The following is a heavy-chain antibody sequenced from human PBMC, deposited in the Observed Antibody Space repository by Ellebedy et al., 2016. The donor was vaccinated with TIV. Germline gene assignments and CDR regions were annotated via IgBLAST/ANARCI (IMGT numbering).Heavy chain of an antibody. Sequence: PGGSLRLSCAASRFAFSDYYMSWIRQAPGKGLEWVSYISSSGSTIYYPDSVEGRFTMSRDNAKNSVYLQMNSLRAQDTAVYYCARVRQDYDYYYYFYMDVWGKGTTVTVSS. J-gene: IGHJ6*03. V-gene: IGHV3-11*01. CDR3: ARVRQDYDYYYYFYMDV. CDR1: RFAFSDYY. D-gene: IGHD4-17*01. CDR2: ISSSGSTI.